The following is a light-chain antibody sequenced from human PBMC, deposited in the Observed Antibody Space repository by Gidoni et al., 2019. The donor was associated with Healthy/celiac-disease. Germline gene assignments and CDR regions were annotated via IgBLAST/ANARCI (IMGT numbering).Light chain of an antibody. V-gene: IGKV1-5*03. J-gene: IGKJ1*01. CDR3: QQYHSYPWT. CDR2: KAS. Sequence: DIQMTQSPSPLSASVGDRVTITCRASQSISIWLAWYQQKPGKAPKLLIYKASSLESGVPSRFSGSGSGTEFTLTISSLQPDDFATYYCQQYHSYPWTFGQGTKLEIK. CDR1: QSISIW.